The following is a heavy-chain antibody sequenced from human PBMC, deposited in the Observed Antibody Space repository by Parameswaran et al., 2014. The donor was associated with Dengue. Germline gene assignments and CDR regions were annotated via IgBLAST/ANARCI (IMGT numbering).Heavy chain of an antibody. J-gene: IGHJ6*03. CDR2: INPSGGT. CDR3: ARDLSPYGSGSYSHYMDV. D-gene: IGHD3-10*01. V-gene: IGHV1-46*01. Sequence: VRQMPGKGLEWMGIINPSGGTSYAQKFQGRVTMTRDTSTSTVYMELSGLRSEDTAVYYCARDLSPYGSGSYSHYMDVWGKGTTVTVSS.